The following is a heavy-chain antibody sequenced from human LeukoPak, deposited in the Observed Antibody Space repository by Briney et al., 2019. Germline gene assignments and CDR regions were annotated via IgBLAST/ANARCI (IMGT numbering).Heavy chain of an antibody. Sequence: ASVKVSCKVSGNTFTDLSMNWVQQAPRQELEWMGGFDPEDVETIYAQKFQGRVTMTEDTSTETAYMELTSLRPEDTAVYYCATDFYRGRQFDYWGQGTLVTVSP. D-gene: IGHD2/OR15-2a*01. J-gene: IGHJ4*02. CDR3: ATDFYRGRQFDY. CDR1: GNTFTDLS. V-gene: IGHV1-24*01. CDR2: FDPEDVET.